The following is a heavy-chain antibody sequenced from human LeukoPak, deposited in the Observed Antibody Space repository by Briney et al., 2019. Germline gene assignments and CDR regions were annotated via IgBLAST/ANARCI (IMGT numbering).Heavy chain of an antibody. V-gene: IGHV4-4*07. D-gene: IGHD3-22*01. CDR1: GDSISSYY. Sequence: SETLSLTCTVSGDSISSYYWSWIRQPAGKGLEWIGRIYTSGNTKYNPSLKSRVTMSLDTSKNQFSLKLSSVTAADTAVYYCTRGSIAYYYMDVWGKGTTVTISS. CDR2: IYTSGNT. CDR3: TRGSIAYYYMDV. J-gene: IGHJ6*03.